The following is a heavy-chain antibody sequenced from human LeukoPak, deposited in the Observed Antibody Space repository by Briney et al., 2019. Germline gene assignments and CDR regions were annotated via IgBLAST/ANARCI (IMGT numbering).Heavy chain of an antibody. J-gene: IGHJ5*02. CDR2: INDIGST. CDR3: ARLWNWFDP. CDR1: RGSIRGYF. Sequence: SETLSLTCTVSRGSIRGYFWSWIRQPPGKGLEWIGYINDIGSTNYSPSLKSRVTISLDTSKNQFSLKLRSVTAADTAVYYCARLWNWFDPWGQGTLVTVSS. V-gene: IGHV4-59*08.